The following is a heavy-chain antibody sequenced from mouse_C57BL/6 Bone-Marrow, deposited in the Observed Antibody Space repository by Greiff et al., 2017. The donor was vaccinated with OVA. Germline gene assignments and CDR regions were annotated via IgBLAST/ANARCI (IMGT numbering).Heavy chain of an antibody. V-gene: IGHV1-15*01. J-gene: IGHJ3*01. CDR1: GYTFTDYE. D-gene: IGHD3-2*02. CDR3: TSGSSGYVPFAY. CDR2: IDPETGGT. Sequence: QVHVKQSGAELVRPGASVTLSCKASGYTFTDYEMHWVKQTPVHGLEWIGAIDPETGGTAYNQKFKGKAILTADKSSSTAYMELRSLTSEDSAVYYCTSGSSGYVPFAYWGQGTLVTVSA.